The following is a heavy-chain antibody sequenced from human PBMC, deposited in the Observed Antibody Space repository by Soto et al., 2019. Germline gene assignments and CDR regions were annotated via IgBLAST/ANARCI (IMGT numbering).Heavy chain of an antibody. CDR2: INPSGGST. CDR1: GYTFTSYY. D-gene: IGHD3-22*01. Sequence: GASVKVSCKASGYTFTSYYMHWVRQAPGQGLEWMGFINPSGGSTNYAQKFLGRVTMTRDTSTSTVYMELSSLRSEDTAVYYCARGAYYDTTGYYYGMDVWGQGTTVTVS. J-gene: IGHJ6*02. CDR3: ARGAYYDTTGYYYGMDV. V-gene: IGHV1-46*01.